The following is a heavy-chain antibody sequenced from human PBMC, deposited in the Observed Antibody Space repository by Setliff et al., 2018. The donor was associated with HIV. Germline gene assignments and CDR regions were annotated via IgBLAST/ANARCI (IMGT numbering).Heavy chain of an antibody. J-gene: IGHJ4*02. D-gene: IGHD1-26*01. Sequence: GGSLRLSCEASGFTLSSYSMNWVRQAPGKGLEWVSAISGSGSSTYYADSVKGRFTISRDNSKNTLYLQMNSLRAEDTAVYYCAKDRVGAADYWGQGTLVTVSS. CDR1: GFTLSSYS. CDR3: AKDRVGAADY. CDR2: ISGSGSST. V-gene: IGHV3-23*01.